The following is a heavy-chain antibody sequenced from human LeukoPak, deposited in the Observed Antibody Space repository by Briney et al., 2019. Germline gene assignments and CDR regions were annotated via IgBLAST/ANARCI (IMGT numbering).Heavy chain of an antibody. CDR1: GFTFSSYS. CDR3: ARGLRGVDAFDI. Sequence: GGSLRLSCAASGFTFSSYSMMWVRQAPGKGLEWVSYISSSSTTIHYADSVKGRFTISRDNAKNSVYLQMNSLRAEDTAVYYCARGLRGVDAFDIWGQGTMVTVSS. CDR2: ISSSSTTI. V-gene: IGHV3-48*01. J-gene: IGHJ3*02. D-gene: IGHD5-12*01.